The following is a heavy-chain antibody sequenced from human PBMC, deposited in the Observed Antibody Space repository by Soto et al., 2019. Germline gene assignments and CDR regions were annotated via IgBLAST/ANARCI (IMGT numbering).Heavy chain of an antibody. CDR2: IYYSGST. J-gene: IGHJ4*02. Sequence: PSETLSLTCTVSGGSISSGGYYWSWIRQHPGKGLEWIGYIYYSGSTYYNPSLKSRVTISVDTSKNQFSLKLSSVTAADTAVYYCARKWRKAFDYWGQGTLVTVSS. CDR3: ARKWRKAFDY. D-gene: IGHD5-12*01. V-gene: IGHV4-31*03. CDR1: GGSISSGGYY.